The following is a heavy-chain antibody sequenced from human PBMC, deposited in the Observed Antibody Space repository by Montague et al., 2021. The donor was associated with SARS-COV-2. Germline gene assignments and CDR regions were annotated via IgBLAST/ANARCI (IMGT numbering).Heavy chain of an antibody. J-gene: IGHJ4*02. Sequence: SLRLSCAASGFTLSSYWLSWVRQAPGKGLEWVANIKEDGSEQKYLCSXXVLFTISRDNAKDSLYLQMNSLRAEDTAVYYCAREYFDNSGMGHYWGQGTLVTVSS. CDR3: AREYFDNSGMGHY. D-gene: IGHD3-22*01. CDR1: GFTLSSYW. V-gene: IGHV3-7*01. CDR2: IKEDGSEQ.